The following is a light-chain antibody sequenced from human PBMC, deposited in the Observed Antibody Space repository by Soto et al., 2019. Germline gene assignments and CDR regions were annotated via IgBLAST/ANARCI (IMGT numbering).Light chain of an antibody. CDR2: LNSDGSH. CDR1: SGHSSYA. CDR3: QTWVSGIEV. Sequence: QPVLTQSPSASASLGASVKPTCTLSSGHSSYAIAWHQQQPEKGPRYLMKLNSDGSHSKGDGIPDGFSGSSSGAERYLTISSLQSEDEADYYCQTWVSGIEVFGGGTKLTVL. J-gene: IGLJ2*01. V-gene: IGLV4-69*01.